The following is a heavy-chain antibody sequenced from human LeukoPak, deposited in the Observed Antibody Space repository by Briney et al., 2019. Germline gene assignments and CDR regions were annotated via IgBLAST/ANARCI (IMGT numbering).Heavy chain of an antibody. D-gene: IGHD2-8*01. CDR1: GGSISGYY. CDR2: IYYTGST. V-gene: IGHV4-59*01. Sequence: SETLSLTCTVSGGSISGYYWSWIRQPPGKGLEWIGYIYYTGSTKYNPSLKSRVSFSVDTSKNQFSLRLTSVSAADTAVYYCARYRQGTSGNDYWGQGTLVTVSS. CDR3: ARYRQGTSGNDY. J-gene: IGHJ4*02.